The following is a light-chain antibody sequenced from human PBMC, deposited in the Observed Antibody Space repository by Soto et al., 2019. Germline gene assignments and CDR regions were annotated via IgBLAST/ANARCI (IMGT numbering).Light chain of an antibody. Sequence: QSVLTQPASVSGSPGQSITISCTGTSSDVGSYNLVSWYQQHPGKAPKLMICEGSKRPSGVPHRFSASKSGNTASLTISGLQAGDEADYYCRSYTSSSTRVFGTGTKVTVL. CDR2: EGS. J-gene: IGLJ1*01. CDR3: RSYTSSSTRV. V-gene: IGLV2-14*02. CDR1: SSDVGSYNL.